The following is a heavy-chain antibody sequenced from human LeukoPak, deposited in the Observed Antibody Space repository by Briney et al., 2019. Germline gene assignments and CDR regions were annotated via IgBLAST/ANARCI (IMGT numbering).Heavy chain of an antibody. Sequence: ASLKVSRKASGYTFTRYHIHWVGQTPGQGLDWMGWINTNSGGTNYAQKFQDRVTMTRDTSISTAYMELSRLRSDDTAAYYCARDSSFVSSDAFDIWGQGTMVTVSS. D-gene: IGHD3-16*01. V-gene: IGHV1-2*02. CDR3: ARDSSFVSSDAFDI. CDR2: INTNSGGT. J-gene: IGHJ3*02. CDR1: GYTFTRYH.